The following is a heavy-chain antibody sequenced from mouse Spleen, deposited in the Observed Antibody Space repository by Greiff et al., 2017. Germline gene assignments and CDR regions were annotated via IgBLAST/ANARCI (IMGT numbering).Heavy chain of an antibody. CDR1: GYSITSGYD. Sequence: EVQLQESGPGMVKPSQSLSLTCTVTGYSITSGYDWHWIRHFPGNKLEWMGYISYSGSTNYNPSLKSRISITHDTSKNHFFLKLNSVTTEDTATYYCAREGGLHPGFDYWGQGTTLTVSS. CDR3: AREGGLHPGFDY. V-gene: IGHV3-1*01. D-gene: IGHD2-2*01. J-gene: IGHJ2*01. CDR2: ISYSGST.